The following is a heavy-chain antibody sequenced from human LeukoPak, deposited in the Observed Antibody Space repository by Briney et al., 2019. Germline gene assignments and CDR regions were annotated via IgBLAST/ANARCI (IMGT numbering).Heavy chain of an antibody. J-gene: IGHJ4*02. CDR2: ISYDGSNK. CDR1: GFTFSSYA. V-gene: IGHV3-30-3*01. CDR3: ARDGVVEGDYYGSGSYYHPRYYFDY. D-gene: IGHD3-10*01. Sequence: GGSLRLSCAASGFTFSSYAMHWVRQAPGKGLEWVAVISYDGSNKYYADSVKGRFTISRDNSKNTLYLQMNSLRAEDTAVYYCARDGVVEGDYYGSGSYYHPRYYFDYWGQGTLVTVSS.